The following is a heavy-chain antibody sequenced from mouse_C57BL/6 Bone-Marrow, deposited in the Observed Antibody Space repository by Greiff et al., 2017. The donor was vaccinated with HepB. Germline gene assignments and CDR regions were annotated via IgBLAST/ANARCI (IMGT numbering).Heavy chain of an antibody. D-gene: IGHD2-5*01. CDR2: IYPRSGNT. CDR1: GYTFTSYG. V-gene: IGHV1-81*01. J-gene: IGHJ3*01. Sequence: VKLMESGAELARPGASVKLSCKASGYTFTSYGISWVKQRTGQGLEWIGEIYPRSGNTYYNEKFKGKATLTADKSSSTAYMELRSLTSEDSAVYFCARGGSYYSNYGLWFAYWGQGTLVTVSA. CDR3: ARGGSYYSNYGLWFAY.